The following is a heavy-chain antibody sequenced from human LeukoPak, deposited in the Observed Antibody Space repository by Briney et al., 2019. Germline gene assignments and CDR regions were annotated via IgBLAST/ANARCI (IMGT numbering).Heavy chain of an antibody. CDR2: IYHSGST. V-gene: IGHV4-4*02. D-gene: IGHD5-12*01. Sequence: SGTLSLTCAVSGGSISSNNWWSWVRQPPGQGLEWIGEIYHSGSTNYNPSLKSRVTISVDKSKNQFSLKLNSVTAADTAVYYCARSGYSARGNVFDIWGQGTMVTVSS. CDR1: GGSISSNNW. J-gene: IGHJ3*02. CDR3: ARSGYSARGNVFDI.